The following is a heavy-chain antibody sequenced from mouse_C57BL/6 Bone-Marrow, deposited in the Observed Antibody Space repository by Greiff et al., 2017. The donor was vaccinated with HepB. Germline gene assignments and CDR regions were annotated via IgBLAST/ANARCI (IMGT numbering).Heavy chain of an antibody. Sequence: EVQGVESGGGLVQPGGSLKLSCAASGFTFSDYGMAWVRQAPRKGPEWVAFISNLAYSIYYADTVTGRFTISRENAKNTLYLEMSSLRSEDTAMYYCASPDYYGTKSFAYWGQGTLVTVSA. D-gene: IGHD1-1*01. CDR2: ISNLAYSI. J-gene: IGHJ3*01. V-gene: IGHV5-15*01. CDR3: ASPDYYGTKSFAY. CDR1: GFTFSDYG.